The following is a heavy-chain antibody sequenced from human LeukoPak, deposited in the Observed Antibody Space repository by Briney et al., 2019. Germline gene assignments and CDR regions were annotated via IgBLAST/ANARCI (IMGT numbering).Heavy chain of an antibody. CDR2: ISAYNGNT. J-gene: IGHJ3*02. Sequence: ASVTVSFQASVYTFTNYGISWVRQAPGQGLEWMGWISAYNGNTNYAQKLQDRVTMTTDTCTSTAYMELRSLRSDDTAVYYCARDVVLLWFGESEGDAFDIWGQGTMVTVSS. CDR3: ARDVVLLWFGESEGDAFDI. V-gene: IGHV1-18*01. D-gene: IGHD3-10*01. CDR1: VYTFTNYG.